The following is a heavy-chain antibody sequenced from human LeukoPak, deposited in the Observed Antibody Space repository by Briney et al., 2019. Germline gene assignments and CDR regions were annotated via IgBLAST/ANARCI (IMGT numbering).Heavy chain of an antibody. Sequence: GGSLRLSCAASGFSVSSNYMTWIRQAPGKGLEWVSVIFSGGSTYYADSVKGRFTISRDNSKNTLYLQMNSLRAEDSAVYYCAKDACVGDCNYHFDYWGQGTLVPVSS. CDR2: IFSGGST. V-gene: IGHV3-53*01. D-gene: IGHD2-21*02. J-gene: IGHJ4*02. CDR1: GFSVSSNY. CDR3: AKDACVGDCNYHFDY.